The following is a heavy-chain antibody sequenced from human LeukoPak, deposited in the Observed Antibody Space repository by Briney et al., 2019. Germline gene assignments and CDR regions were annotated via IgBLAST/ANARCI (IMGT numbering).Heavy chain of an antibody. J-gene: IGHJ4*02. CDR3: ARDPVQDFDY. CDR1: GFTFDTYW. Sequence: GGSLRLSCAASGFTFDTYWMNWLRQAPGKGLEWVANIKKDGSEKQYVDSVKGRFTISRDNAKNSLYLQMNSLRVEDTAVYYCARDPVQDFDYWGQGTLVTVSS. CDR2: IKKDGSEK. V-gene: IGHV3-7*01.